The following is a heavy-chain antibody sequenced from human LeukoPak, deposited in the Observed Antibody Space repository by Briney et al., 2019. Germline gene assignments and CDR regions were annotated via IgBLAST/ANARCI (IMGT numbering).Heavy chain of an antibody. D-gene: IGHD6-13*01. CDR3: ARGIGAAGTVDGAFDI. CDR1: GYTFTGYY. Sequence: ASVKVSCKASGYTFTGYYMHWVRQAPGQGLEWMRRINPNSGGTNYAQKFQGRVTMTRDTSISTAYMELSRLRSDDTAVYYCARGIGAAGTVDGAFDIWRPGTMVTVSS. CDR2: INPNSGGT. J-gene: IGHJ3*02. V-gene: IGHV1-2*06.